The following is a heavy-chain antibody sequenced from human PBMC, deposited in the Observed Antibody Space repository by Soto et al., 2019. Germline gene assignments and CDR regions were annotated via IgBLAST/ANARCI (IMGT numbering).Heavy chain of an antibody. V-gene: IGHV3-48*02. CDR2: ISDSGSTI. CDR1: GFTFSSYS. CDR3: VRIVKTTMTTLDY. Sequence: GGSLRLSCAASGFTFSSYSMNWVRQAPGKGLEWVSYISDSGSTIYYADSVKGRFTISRDNAKNSLYLQMNSLRDEDTAVYYCVRIVKTTMTTLDYWGQGTLVTVSS. D-gene: IGHD4-17*01. J-gene: IGHJ4*02.